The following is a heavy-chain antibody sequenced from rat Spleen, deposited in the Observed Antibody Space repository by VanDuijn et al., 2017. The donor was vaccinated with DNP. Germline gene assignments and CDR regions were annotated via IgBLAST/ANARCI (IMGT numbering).Heavy chain of an antibody. V-gene: IGHV5-22*01. CDR1: GFTFSAYY. D-gene: IGHD4-3*01. Sequence: EVKLVASGGGLVQPGRSLKLSCAASGFTFSAYYMAWVRQAPAKGLEWVAYIGSPAYAPYYGDSVKGRFTISRDNAKSTLYLQMNSLRSEDMATYYCIRWNSGHFDYWGQGVMVTVSS. CDR2: IGSPAYAP. J-gene: IGHJ2*01. CDR3: IRWNSGHFDY.